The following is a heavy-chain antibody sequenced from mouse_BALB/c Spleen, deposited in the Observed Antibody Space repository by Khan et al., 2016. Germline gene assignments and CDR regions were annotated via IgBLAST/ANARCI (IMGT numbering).Heavy chain of an antibody. CDR3: ARLYYYGCVAY. J-gene: IGHJ2*01. V-gene: IGHV4-1*02. CDR1: GFDFSRYW. D-gene: IGHD1-1*01. CDR2: INPDSSTI. Sequence: EVQLQESGGGLVQPGGSLKLSCVASGFDFSRYWMTWVRQAPGKGLEWIGEINPDSSTINYTPSLKDKFIISRDNAKNTLYLQMSKVRSEDTALYYCARLYYYGCVAYWGQGTTLTVSS.